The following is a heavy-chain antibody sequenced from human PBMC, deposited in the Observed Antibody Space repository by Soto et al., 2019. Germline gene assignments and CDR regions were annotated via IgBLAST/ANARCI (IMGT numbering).Heavy chain of an antibody. Sequence: GGSLRLSCAASGSTFSSYWMHWVRQAPGKGLVWVSRINSDGSSTSYADSVKGRFTISRDNAKNTLYLQMNSLRAEDTAVYYCARDYATMIVVNNFDYWGQGTLVTVSS. D-gene: IGHD3-22*01. J-gene: IGHJ4*02. CDR3: ARDYATMIVVNNFDY. CDR2: INSDGSST. CDR1: GSTFSSYW. V-gene: IGHV3-74*01.